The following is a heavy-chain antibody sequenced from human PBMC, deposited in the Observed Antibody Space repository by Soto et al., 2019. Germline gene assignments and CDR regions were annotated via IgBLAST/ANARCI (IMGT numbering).Heavy chain of an antibody. CDR3: TTRYGSGSYYYFDY. J-gene: IGHJ4*02. CDR2: ISGSGVST. D-gene: IGHD3-10*01. Sequence: GGSLRLSYAASGFTFSSYAMSWVRQAPGKGLEWVSAISGSGVSTYYADSVKGRFTISRDNSKNTLYLQMNSLKTEDTAVYYCTTRYGSGSYYYFDYWGQGTLVTVSS. CDR1: GFTFSSYA. V-gene: IGHV3-23*01.